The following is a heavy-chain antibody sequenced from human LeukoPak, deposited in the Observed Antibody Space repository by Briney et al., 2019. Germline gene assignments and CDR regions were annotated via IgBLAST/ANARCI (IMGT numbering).Heavy chain of an antibody. D-gene: IGHD6-13*01. CDR2: ISAYNGNT. Sequence: ASVKVFCKASGYTFTSYGISWVRQAPGQGLEWMGWISAYNGNTNYAQKLQGRVTMTTDTSTSTAYMELRSLRSDDTAVYYCARQAAGRGNDAFDIWGQGTMVTVSS. J-gene: IGHJ3*02. V-gene: IGHV1-18*01. CDR1: GYTFTSYG. CDR3: ARQAAGRGNDAFDI.